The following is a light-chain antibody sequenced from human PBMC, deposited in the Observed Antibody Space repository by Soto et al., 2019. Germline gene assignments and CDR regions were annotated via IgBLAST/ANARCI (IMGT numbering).Light chain of an antibody. Sequence: EIVMTQSPATLSVTLGERATLSCRASQDISSNLAWYQQKPGQAPRLLIYDASTRATGIPARFSGSGSETEFTLTISSLQSEDFAVYYCQQYNNWPPYTFGQVTKLEIK. V-gene: IGKV3-15*01. CDR1: QDISSN. CDR2: DAS. J-gene: IGKJ2*01. CDR3: QQYNNWPPYT.